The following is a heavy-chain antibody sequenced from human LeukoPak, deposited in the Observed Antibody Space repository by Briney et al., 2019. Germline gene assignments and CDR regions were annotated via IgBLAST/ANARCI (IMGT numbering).Heavy chain of an antibody. J-gene: IGHJ3*02. CDR1: GFTFSSYW. V-gene: IGHV3-7*01. D-gene: IGHD6-13*01. Sequence: GGSLRLSCAASGFTFSSYWMSWVRQAPGKGLEWVANIKQDGSEKYYVDSVKGRFTISRDNAKNSLYLQMNSLRAEDTAVYYCARDRGIAAAGTVAFDIWDQGTMVTVSS. CDR3: ARDRGIAAAGTVAFDI. CDR2: IKQDGSEK.